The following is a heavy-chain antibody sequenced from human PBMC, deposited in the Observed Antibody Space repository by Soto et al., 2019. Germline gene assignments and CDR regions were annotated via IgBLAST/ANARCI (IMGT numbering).Heavy chain of an antibody. CDR3: ARDQLEGNWFDT. J-gene: IGHJ5*02. CDR1: GGYISSGGYS. CDR2: IYHSGST. Sequence: QLQLQESGSGLVRPSQTLSLTCAVAGGYISSGGYSWNWIRQPPGKGLEWIGYIYHSGSTLYNPSLKSRVTISVDKSKNQFSLKLSSVTAADTAVYYCARDQLEGNWFDTWGQGTLVTVSS. D-gene: IGHD1-1*01. V-gene: IGHV4-30-2*01.